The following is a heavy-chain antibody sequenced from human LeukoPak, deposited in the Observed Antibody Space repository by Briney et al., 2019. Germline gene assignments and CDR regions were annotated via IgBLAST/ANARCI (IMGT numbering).Heavy chain of an antibody. CDR2: IYTSGGT. V-gene: IGHV4-4*07. D-gene: IGHD6-13*01. Sequence: PSETLSLTCTVSGGSISSYYWSWIRQPAGKGLEWIGRIYTSGGTNYNPSLKSRVTTSVDTSKNQFSLKLSSVTAADTAVYYCAARRGDSSSSDYWGQGTLVTVSS. CDR1: GGSISSYY. J-gene: IGHJ4*02. CDR3: AARRGDSSSSDY.